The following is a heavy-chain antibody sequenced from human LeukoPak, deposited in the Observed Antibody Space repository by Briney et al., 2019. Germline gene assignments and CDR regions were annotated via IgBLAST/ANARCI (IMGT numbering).Heavy chain of an antibody. CDR1: GFTFSDYY. CDR3: ARGVVRDYASDY. D-gene: IGHD3-10*01. CDR2: ISSSGTTM. Sequence: PGGSLRLSCAASGFTFSDYYMSWVRQAPGKGLQWVSYISSSGTTMSHADSVKGRFTISRDNAKNSLYLQMNSLRAEDTAVYYCARGVVRDYASDYWGQGTLVTVSS. V-gene: IGHV3-11*01. J-gene: IGHJ4*02.